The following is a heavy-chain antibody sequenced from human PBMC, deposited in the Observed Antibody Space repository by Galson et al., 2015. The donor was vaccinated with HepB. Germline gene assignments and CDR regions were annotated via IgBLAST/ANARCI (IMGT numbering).Heavy chain of an antibody. Sequence: SLRLSCAASGFIFSTYTFNWVRRAPGKDLEWISYISSTGTTIYYADSVKGRFTISRDNAENSLSLQMSSLRDEDTAVYYCVRVAIDTTIFRGYWYFDLWGRGTLVTVPS. J-gene: IGHJ2*01. V-gene: IGHV3-48*02. CDR2: ISSTGTTI. D-gene: IGHD5-18*01. CDR1: GFIFSTYT. CDR3: VRVAIDTTIFRGYWYFDL.